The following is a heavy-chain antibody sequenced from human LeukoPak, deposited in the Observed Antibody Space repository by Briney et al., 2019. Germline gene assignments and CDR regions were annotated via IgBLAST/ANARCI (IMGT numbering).Heavy chain of an antibody. CDR1: GFTFSRYG. J-gene: IGHJ6*04. CDR3: AELGITMIGGV. Sequence: GGSLRLSCAASGFTFSRYGMHWVRQAPGKGLEWVATTSNDGSNKNYAESMKGRFTISRDNSKNALYLQMNSLRAEDTAVYYCAELGITMIGGVWGKGTTVTISS. CDR2: TSNDGSNK. V-gene: IGHV3-30*18. D-gene: IGHD3-10*02.